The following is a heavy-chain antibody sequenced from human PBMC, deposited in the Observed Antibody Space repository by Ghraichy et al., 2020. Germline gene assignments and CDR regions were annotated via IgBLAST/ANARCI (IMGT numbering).Heavy chain of an antibody. CDR1: GFTFSSYA. V-gene: IGHV3-23*01. D-gene: IGHD3-22*01. CDR2: ISGSGGST. CDR3: AKDSDYDSSDRIDY. J-gene: IGHJ4*02. Sequence: LNISCVASGFTFSSYAMSWVRQAPGKGLEWVSAISGSGGSTYYADSVKGRFTISRDNSKNTLYLQMNSLRAEDTAVYYCAKDSDYDSSDRIDYWGQGTLVTVSS.